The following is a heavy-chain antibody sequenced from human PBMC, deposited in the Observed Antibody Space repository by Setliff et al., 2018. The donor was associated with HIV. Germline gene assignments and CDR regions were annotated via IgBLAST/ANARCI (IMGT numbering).Heavy chain of an antibody. CDR3: ARGGYGWGDLGPVLDY. J-gene: IGHJ4*02. V-gene: IGHV1-18*01. Sequence: ASVKVSCKASGYTFTTYSFTWVRQAPGQGLEWMGWISAFNGNTNYAQKLQGRFTMTTDTSTSTAYMELRSLRSDDTAVYYCARGGYGWGDLGPVLDYWGQGTLGTVS. D-gene: IGHD5-12*01. CDR2: ISAFNGNT. CDR1: GYTFTTYS.